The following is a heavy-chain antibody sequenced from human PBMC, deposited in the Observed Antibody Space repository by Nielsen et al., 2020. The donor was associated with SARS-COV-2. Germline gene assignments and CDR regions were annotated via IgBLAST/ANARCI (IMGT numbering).Heavy chain of an antibody. J-gene: IGHJ5*02. CDR2: INAGNGNT. CDR1: GYTFTSYA. V-gene: IGHV1-3*01. D-gene: IGHD2-2*01. CDR3: ARDLGGDIVVVPAVIEVGFDP. Sequence: ASVKVSCKASGYTFTSYAMHWVRQAPGQRLEWMGWINAGNGNTKYSQKFQGRVTITRDTSASTAYMELSSLRSEDTAVYYCARDLGGDIVVVPAVIEVGFDPWGQGTLVTVSS.